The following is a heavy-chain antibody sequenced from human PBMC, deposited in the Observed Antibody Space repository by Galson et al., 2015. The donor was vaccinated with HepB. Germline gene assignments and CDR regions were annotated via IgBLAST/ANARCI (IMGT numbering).Heavy chain of an antibody. CDR2: IIPILGIA. J-gene: IGHJ5*02. V-gene: IGHV1-69*02. CDR1: GGTFSSYT. D-gene: IGHD2-2*01. CDR3: ATSGRLCSKSRRQLGWFRP. Sequence: SVKVSCKASGGTFSSYTISWVRQAPGQGLEWMGRIIPILGIANYAQKFQGRVTITADKSTSTAYMELSSLRSEDTAVYYCATSGRLCSKSRRQLGWFRPWGQGTLVTVSS.